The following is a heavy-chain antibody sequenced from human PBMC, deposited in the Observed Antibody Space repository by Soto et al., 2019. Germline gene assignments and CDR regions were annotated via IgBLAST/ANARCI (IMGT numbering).Heavy chain of an antibody. Sequence: VKVSCKASGGTFSSYATSWVRQAPGQGLEWMGGIIPIFGTANYAQKFQGRVTITADESTSTAYMELSSLRSEDTAVYYCARDAPNGDYLGVWFDPWGQGTLVTVSS. D-gene: IGHD4-17*01. V-gene: IGHV1-69*01. CDR1: GGTFSSYA. CDR3: ARDAPNGDYLGVWFDP. CDR2: IIPIFGTA. J-gene: IGHJ5*02.